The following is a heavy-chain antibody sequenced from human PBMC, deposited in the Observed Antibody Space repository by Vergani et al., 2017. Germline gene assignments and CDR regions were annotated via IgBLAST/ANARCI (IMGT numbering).Heavy chain of an antibody. V-gene: IGHV3-7*03. CDR1: GFTFSSYW. D-gene: IGHD1-1*01. J-gene: IGHJ2*01. CDR3: AREKRNWNLPGWXFDL. Sequence: EVQLVESGGGLVQPGGSLRLSCAASGFTFSSYWMSWVRQAPGKGLEWVANIKQDGSEKYYVDSVKGRFTISRDNAKNSLYLQMNSLRAEDTAVYYCAREKRNWNLPGWXFDLWGRGTLVTVSS. CDR2: IKQDGSEK.